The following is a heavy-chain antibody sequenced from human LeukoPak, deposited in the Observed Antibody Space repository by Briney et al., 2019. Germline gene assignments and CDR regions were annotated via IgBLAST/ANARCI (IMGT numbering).Heavy chain of an antibody. Sequence: SVKVSCKDSGGTFSSYAISWVRQAPGQGLERMGGIIPIFGTANYAQKFQGRVTITADESTSTAYMELSSLRSEDTAVYYCARDGALGYYYYGMDVWGQGTTVTVSS. J-gene: IGHJ6*02. CDR3: ARDGALGYYYYGMDV. CDR1: GGTFSSYA. CDR2: IIPIFGTA. V-gene: IGHV1-69*13. D-gene: IGHD3-16*01.